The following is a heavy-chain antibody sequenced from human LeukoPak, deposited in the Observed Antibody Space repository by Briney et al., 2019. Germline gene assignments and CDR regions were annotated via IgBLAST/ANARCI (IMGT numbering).Heavy chain of an antibody. J-gene: IGHJ6*02. V-gene: IGHV4-34*01. CDR3: ARGRGPAKGGMDV. CDR2: INHSGST. Sequence: SETLSLTCAVYGGSFSGYYWSWIRQPPGKGLEWIGEINHSGSTNYNPSLKSRVTISVDTSKNQFSLKLSSVTAADTAVYYCARGRGPAKGGMDVWGQATTVTVSS. CDR1: GGSFSGYY.